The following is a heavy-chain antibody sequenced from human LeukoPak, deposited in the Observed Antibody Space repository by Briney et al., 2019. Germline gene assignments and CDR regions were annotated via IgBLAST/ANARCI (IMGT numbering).Heavy chain of an antibody. J-gene: IGHJ6*02. CDR2: IIPILGIA. V-gene: IGHV1-69*04. CDR3: ARDHEEGPNYYYYGMDV. Sequence: SVKVSCKASGGTFSSYIISWVRQAPGQGLEWMGRIIPILGIANYAQKFQGRVTITADKSTSTAYMELSSLRSEDTAVYYCARDHEEGPNYYYYGMDVWGQGTTVTVSS. CDR1: GGTFSSYI.